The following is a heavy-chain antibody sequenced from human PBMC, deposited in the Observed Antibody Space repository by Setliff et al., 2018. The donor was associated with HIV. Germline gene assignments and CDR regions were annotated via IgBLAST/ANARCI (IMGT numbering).Heavy chain of an antibody. Sequence: ASVKVSCKTSGYTFTNYGITWVRQAPGHGLEWMGWIGAKNDNTNYARQFQGRVTMTTDTSTNTVYMELRSLTSDDTAVYYCARPAATWDFDYWGQGTLVTVSS. D-gene: IGHD2-2*01. CDR2: IGAKNDNT. V-gene: IGHV1-18*01. CDR3: ARPAATWDFDY. CDR1: GYTFTNYG. J-gene: IGHJ4*02.